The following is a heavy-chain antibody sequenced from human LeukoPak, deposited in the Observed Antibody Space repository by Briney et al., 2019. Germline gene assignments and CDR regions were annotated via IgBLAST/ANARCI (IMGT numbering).Heavy chain of an antibody. V-gene: IGHV4-61*01. CDR3: ARVGRYCTNGVCSGGDWFDP. CDR1: GGSISSGSYY. D-gene: IGHD2-8*01. J-gene: IGHJ5*02. Sequence: SETLSLTCTVSGGSISSGSYYWSWIRQPPGKGLEWIGYIYYSGSTNYNPSLKSRVTISVDTSKNQFSLKLSSVTAADTAVYYCARVGRYCTNGVCSGGDWFDPWGQGTLVTVSS. CDR2: IYYSGST.